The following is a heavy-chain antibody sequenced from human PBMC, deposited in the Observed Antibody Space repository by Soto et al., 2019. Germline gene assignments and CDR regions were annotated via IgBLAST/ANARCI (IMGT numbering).Heavy chain of an antibody. D-gene: IGHD3-10*01. CDR2: ISGSGGST. CDR3: ATITMVRGVTHMYYFDY. Sequence: PGGSLRLSCAASGFTFSIYAMSWVRQAPGKGLEWVSAISGSGGSTYYADSVKGRFTISRDNSKNTLYLQMNSLRAEDTAVYYCATITMVRGVTHMYYFDYWGQGTLVTVSS. CDR1: GFTFSIYA. V-gene: IGHV3-23*01. J-gene: IGHJ4*02.